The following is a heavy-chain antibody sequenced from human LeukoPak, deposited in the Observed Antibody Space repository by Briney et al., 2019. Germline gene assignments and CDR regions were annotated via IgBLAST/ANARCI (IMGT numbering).Heavy chain of an antibody. Sequence: SETLSLTCAVYGGSFSGYYWSWIRQPPGKGLEWIGEINHSGSTNYNPSLKSRVTISVDTSKNQFSLKLSSVTAEDTAVYYCARGYAAFDYWGQGTLVTVSS. V-gene: IGHV4-34*01. CDR2: INHSGST. J-gene: IGHJ4*02. CDR1: GGSFSGYY. CDR3: ARGYAAFDY. D-gene: IGHD4-17*01.